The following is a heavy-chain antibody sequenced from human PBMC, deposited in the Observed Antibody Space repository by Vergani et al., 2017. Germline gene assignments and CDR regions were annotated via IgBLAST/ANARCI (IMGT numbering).Heavy chain of an antibody. J-gene: IGHJ4*02. CDR2: ISYDGSNK. CDR3: ARSDDSSGYYQRAFDY. D-gene: IGHD3-22*01. CDR1: GFTFSSYG. Sequence: VQLVESGGGVVQPGRSLRLSCAASGFTFSSYGMHWVRQAPGKGLEWVAVISYDGSNKYYADSVKGRFTISRDNSKNTLYLQMNSLRAEDTAVYYCARSDDSSGYYQRAFDYWGQGTLVTVSS. V-gene: IGHV3-30*03.